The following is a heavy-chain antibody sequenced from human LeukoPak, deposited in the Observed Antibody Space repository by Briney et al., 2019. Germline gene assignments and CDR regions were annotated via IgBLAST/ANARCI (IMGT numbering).Heavy chain of an antibody. CDR1: GYTFTGYY. Sequence: ASVKVSCKASGYTFTGYYMHWVRQAPGQGLEWMGWINPNSGGTNYAQKFQGRVTMTRDTSINTAYMELSRLRSDDTAVYYCARGDILTGYYYKWGQGTLVTVSS. CDR3: ARGDILTGYYYK. J-gene: IGHJ4*02. D-gene: IGHD3-9*01. V-gene: IGHV1-2*02. CDR2: INPNSGGT.